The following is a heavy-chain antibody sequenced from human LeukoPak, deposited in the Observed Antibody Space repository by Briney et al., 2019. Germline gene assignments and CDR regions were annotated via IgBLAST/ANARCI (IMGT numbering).Heavy chain of an antibody. Sequence: ASVKVSCKASGYSFTSYGISWVRQAPGQGLEWMGGIIPIFGTANYAQKFQGRVTITADESTSTAYMELGSLRSEDTAVYYCARGVVATIFYFDYWGQGTLVTVSS. J-gene: IGHJ4*02. V-gene: IGHV1-69*13. CDR1: GYSFTSYG. D-gene: IGHD5-12*01. CDR3: ARGVVATIFYFDY. CDR2: IIPIFGTA.